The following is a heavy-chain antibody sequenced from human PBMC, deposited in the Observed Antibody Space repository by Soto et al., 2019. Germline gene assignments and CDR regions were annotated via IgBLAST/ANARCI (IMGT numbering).Heavy chain of an antibody. CDR3: ARGYGSGSSRWFDP. D-gene: IGHD3-10*01. Sequence: PSETLSLTCTVSGGSISSYYWSWIRQPPGKGLEWIGYIYYSGSTNYNPSLKSRVTISVDTSKNQFSLKLSSVTAADTAVYYCARGYGSGSSRWFDPWGQGTLITSPQ. CDR2: IYYSGST. CDR1: GGSISSYY. V-gene: IGHV4-59*01. J-gene: IGHJ5*02.